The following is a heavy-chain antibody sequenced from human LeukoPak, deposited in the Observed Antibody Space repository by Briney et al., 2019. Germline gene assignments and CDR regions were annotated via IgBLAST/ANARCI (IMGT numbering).Heavy chain of an antibody. CDR1: GVTVSCNY. Sequence: GVSLRLSCAASGVTVSCNYMSWVRQAPGKGLEWVSVIYSGGSTYYADSVKGRFTISRDNSKNTLYLQMNSLRAEDTAVYYCARHNTGYSDSSGGYYFDYWGQGTLVTVSS. J-gene: IGHJ4*02. V-gene: IGHV3-66*04. D-gene: IGHD6-19*01. CDR3: ARHNTGYSDSSGGYYFDY. CDR2: IYSGGST.